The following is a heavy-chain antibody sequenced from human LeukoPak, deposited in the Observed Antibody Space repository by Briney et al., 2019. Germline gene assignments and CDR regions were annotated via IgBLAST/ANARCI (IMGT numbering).Heavy chain of an antibody. CDR2: ITGSGGGT. D-gene: IGHD6-19*01. Sequence: GGSLRLFCAASEFTFSIYAMSCVRQAPGGGLEWVSTITGSGGGTYYADSVQRRFPIYRDNSTNKMYLQMNSLRAEDTALYYCAKNHDSRWYQDYWGQGTLVTVSS. CDR1: EFTFSIYA. J-gene: IGHJ4*02. CDR3: AKNHDSRWYQDY. V-gene: IGHV3-23*01.